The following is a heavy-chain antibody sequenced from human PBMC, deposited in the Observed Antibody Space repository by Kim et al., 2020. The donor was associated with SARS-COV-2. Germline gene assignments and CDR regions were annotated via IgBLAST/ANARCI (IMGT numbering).Heavy chain of an antibody. CDR1: GGSISSSSYY. CDR3: ARQEVGAKTYLRIEYFQH. V-gene: IGHV4-39*01. D-gene: IGHD1-26*01. J-gene: IGHJ1*01. CDR2: IYYSGST. Sequence: SETLSLTCTVSGGSISSSSYYWGWIRQPPGKGLEWIGSIYYSGSTYYNPSLKSRVTISVDTSKNQFSLKLSSVTAADTAVYYCARQEVGAKTYLRIEYFQHWGQSTLVTVSS.